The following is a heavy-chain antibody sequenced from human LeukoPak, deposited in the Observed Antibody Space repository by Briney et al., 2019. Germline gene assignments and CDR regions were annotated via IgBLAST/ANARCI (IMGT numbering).Heavy chain of an antibody. J-gene: IGHJ4*02. V-gene: IGHV1-2*02. CDR2: INPNSGGT. Sequence: ASVKVSCKASGYTLTGYYMHWVRQAPGQGLEWMGWINPNSGGTDYAQKFQGRVTMTRDTSISTAYMELSRLRSDDTAVYYCARDSGGDYFDYWGQGTLVTVSS. CDR3: ARDSGGDYFDY. CDR1: GYTLTGYY. D-gene: IGHD2-15*01.